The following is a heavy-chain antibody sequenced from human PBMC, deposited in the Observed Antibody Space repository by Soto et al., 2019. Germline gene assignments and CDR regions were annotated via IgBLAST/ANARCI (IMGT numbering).Heavy chain of an antibody. J-gene: IGHJ4*02. CDR3: ATDDYGIFPY. Sequence: ASVKVSCKVSGYPFTTYYIHWVRQAPGQGLEWMGWIDTRSGGTVYEQKFQGRVTMTRDTSISTVYMDLSGLTSDDTALYYCATDDYGIFPYWGQESLVTVSS. D-gene: IGHD3-10*01. V-gene: IGHV1-2*02. CDR1: GYPFTTYY. CDR2: IDTRSGGT.